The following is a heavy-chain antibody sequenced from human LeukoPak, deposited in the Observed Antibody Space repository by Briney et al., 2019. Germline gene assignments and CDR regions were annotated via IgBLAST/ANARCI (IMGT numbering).Heavy chain of an antibody. V-gene: IGHV3-7*01. CDR3: ARYYYDSSGYQYFDY. CDR1: GFTLSNHW. Sequence: PGGSLSLSCAASGFTLSNHWMTRVRQVPGRAPEWVANVNRDGSGTYYLDSVKGRFTISRDNSKNTLYLQMNSLRAEDTAVYYCARYYYDSSGYQYFDYWGQGTLVTVSS. J-gene: IGHJ4*02. CDR2: VNRDGSGT. D-gene: IGHD3-22*01.